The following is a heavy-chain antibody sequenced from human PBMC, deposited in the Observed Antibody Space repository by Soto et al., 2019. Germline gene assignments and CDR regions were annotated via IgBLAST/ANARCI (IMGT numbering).Heavy chain of an antibody. J-gene: IGHJ5*02. CDR3: ARGREYSFGYNWFDP. CDR1: GYTFTSYH. Sequence: QVQLVQSGAEVRKPGASRKLSCQNTGYTFTSYHMHWVRKAPGQGLAWMGVVNPSEGRTRYSQRFHDRFTMTRDTATITVYMELSSLRSEDTATYFCARGREYSFGYNWFDPWGQGTLGTVSS. V-gene: IGHV1-46*01. CDR2: VNPSEGRT. D-gene: IGHD5-12*01.